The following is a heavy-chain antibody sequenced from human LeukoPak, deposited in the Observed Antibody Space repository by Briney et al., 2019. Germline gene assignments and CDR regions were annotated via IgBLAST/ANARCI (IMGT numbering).Heavy chain of an antibody. D-gene: IGHD3-10*01. CDR2: IYYSGTT. CDR3: ARGGVAAKYYFDS. Sequence: SETLSLTCTVSGGSISPLYWSWIRQPPGKGLEFIGYIYYSGTTNYNPSLKSRVTLSVDTSKNQFSLKLSSVTAADTAVYYCARGGVAAKYYFDSWGQGTLVTVSS. J-gene: IGHJ4*02. CDR1: GGSISPLY. V-gene: IGHV4-59*11.